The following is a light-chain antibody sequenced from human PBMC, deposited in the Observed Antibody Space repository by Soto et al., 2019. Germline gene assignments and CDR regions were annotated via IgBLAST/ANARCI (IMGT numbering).Light chain of an antibody. V-gene: IGKV1-9*01. CDR3: QRLDSYPVT. Sequence: IELTQSPSSLSSSVGDRVTITCRASQGISSGLAWYQQKPGNAPKLLIYSASTLQNGVPSRFSGSGSGTDFTLTISGLQPEDFATNYCQRLDSYPVTFGQVTRLEIK. CDR2: SAS. CDR1: QGISSG. J-gene: IGKJ5*01.